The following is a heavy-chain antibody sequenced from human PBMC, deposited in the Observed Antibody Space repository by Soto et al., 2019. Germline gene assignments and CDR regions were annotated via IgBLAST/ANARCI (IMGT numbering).Heavy chain of an antibody. V-gene: IGHV4-59*08. Sequence: SETLSLTCTVSGGSISSYYWSWIRQPPGKGLEWIGYIYYSGSTKYNPSLKSRVTISVDTSKNQFSLNLSSVTAADTAVYYCARRDPVLNFDYWGQGTLVTVSS. CDR2: IYYSGST. CDR1: GGSISSYY. CDR3: ARRDPVLNFDY. D-gene: IGHD3-10*01. J-gene: IGHJ4*02.